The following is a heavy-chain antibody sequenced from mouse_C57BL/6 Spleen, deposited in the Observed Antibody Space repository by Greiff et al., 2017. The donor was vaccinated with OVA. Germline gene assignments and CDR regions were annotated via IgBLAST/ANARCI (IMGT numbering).Heavy chain of an antibody. D-gene: IGHD2-5*01. J-gene: IGHJ3*01. CDR2: IDPSDSYT. CDR3: ARSYSKGSWFAY. CDR1: GYTFTSYW. V-gene: IGHV1-69*01. Sequence: VQLQQPGAELVMPGASVKLSCKASGYTFTSYWMHWVKQRPGQGLEWIGEIDPSDSYTNYNQKFKGKSTLTVDKSSSTAYMQLSSLTSEDSAVYYCARSYSKGSWFAYWGQGTLVTVSA.